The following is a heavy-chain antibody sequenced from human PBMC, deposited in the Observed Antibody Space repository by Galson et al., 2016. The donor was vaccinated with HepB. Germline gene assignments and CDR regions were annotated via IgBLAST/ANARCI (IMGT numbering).Heavy chain of an antibody. CDR3: ATIAGATTY. Sequence: SVKVSCKASGYTFSIYGISWVRQAPGQRLEWMGWINAGNGNTKYSQKFQARVTITRDTSASTAYMELSSLRSEDTAVFYCATIAGATTYWGQGTLVTVSS. D-gene: IGHD1-26*01. CDR2: INAGNGNT. V-gene: IGHV1-3*01. CDR1: GYTFSIYG. J-gene: IGHJ4*02.